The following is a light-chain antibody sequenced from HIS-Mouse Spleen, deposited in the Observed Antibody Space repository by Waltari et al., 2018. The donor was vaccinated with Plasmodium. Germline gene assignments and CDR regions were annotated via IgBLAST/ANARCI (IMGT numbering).Light chain of an antibody. Sequence: DIQMTQSPSSLSASVGDSVTITCRASQSISSYLNWYQQKPGKAPKLLIYAASSLQSGVPSRFSCSGSGTDFTLTSSSLQPEDFATYYCQQSYSTPLFTFGPGTKVDIK. CDR2: AAS. V-gene: IGKV1-39*01. J-gene: IGKJ3*01. CDR3: QQSYSTPLFT. CDR1: QSISSY.